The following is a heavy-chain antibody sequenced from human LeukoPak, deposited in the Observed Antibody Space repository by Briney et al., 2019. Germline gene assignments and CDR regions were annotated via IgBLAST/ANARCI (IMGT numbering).Heavy chain of an antibody. D-gene: IGHD6-13*01. J-gene: IGHJ4*02. Sequence: GGSLRLSCAASGFTSSSYAMSWVRQAPGKGLEWVSAISGSGGSTYYADSVKGRFTISRDNSKNTLYLQMNSLRAEDAAVYYCAKAAAGTIKTYYFDYWGQGTLVTVSS. V-gene: IGHV3-23*01. CDR1: GFTSSSYA. CDR3: AKAAAGTIKTYYFDY. CDR2: ISGSGGST.